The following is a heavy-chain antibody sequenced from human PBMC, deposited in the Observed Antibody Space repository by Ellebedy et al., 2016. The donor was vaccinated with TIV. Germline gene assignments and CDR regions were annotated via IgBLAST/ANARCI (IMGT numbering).Heavy chain of an antibody. D-gene: IGHD6-13*01. V-gene: IGHV3-30-3*01. J-gene: IGHJ4*02. CDR3: ARESSSWYGRGGH. CDR2: ISYDGSNK. CDR1: GFTFSSYA. Sequence: GGSLRLXXAASGFTFSSYAMHWVRQAPGKGLEWVAVISYDGSNKYYADSVKGRFTISRDNSKNTLYLQMNSLRAEDTAVYYCARESSSWYGRGGHWGQGTLVTVSS.